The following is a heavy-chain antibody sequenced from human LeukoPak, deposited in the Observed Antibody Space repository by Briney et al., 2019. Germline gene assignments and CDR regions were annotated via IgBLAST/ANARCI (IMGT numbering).Heavy chain of an antibody. J-gene: IGHJ4*02. CDR1: GFTFSSYA. Sequence: GGSLRLSCAASGFTFSSYAMHWVRQAPGKGLEWVAVISYDGSNKYYADSVKGRFTISRDNSKNTLYLQMNSLRAEDTAVYYCAKVDGITIFEVFDYWGQGTLVTVSS. D-gene: IGHD3-3*01. CDR3: AKVDGITIFEVFDY. CDR2: ISYDGSNK. V-gene: IGHV3-30-3*01.